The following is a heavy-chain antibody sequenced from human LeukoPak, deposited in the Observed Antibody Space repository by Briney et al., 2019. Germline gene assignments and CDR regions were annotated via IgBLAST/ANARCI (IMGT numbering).Heavy chain of an antibody. CDR2: VSTGGSGT. D-gene: IGHD2-21*01. CDR3: ARDTRILPDY. Sequence: GGSLRLSCAASGFTLSNYWMHWVRQAPGKGLVWVSGVSTGGSGTPYADSLRGPFTISKDNIKNSLYLQMTRQTAEDTAVYFSARDTRILPDYWGQGTLVTVSS. V-gene: IGHV3-74*01. J-gene: IGHJ4*02. CDR1: GFTLSNYW.